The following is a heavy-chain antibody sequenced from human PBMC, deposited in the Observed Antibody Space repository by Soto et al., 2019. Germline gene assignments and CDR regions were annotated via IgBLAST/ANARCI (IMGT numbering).Heavy chain of an antibody. CDR3: ARGPWMRYSDYRLDV. V-gene: IGHV1-2*04. CDR1: GYTFTGYY. D-gene: IGHD5-12*01. J-gene: IGHJ6*01. Sequence: ASVKVSGTASGYTFTGYYMHWVRQAPGQGLEWMGWINPNSGGTNYAQKFKGWVTMTRDTSISTAYMELSRLRSDDTAVYYCARGPWMRYSDYRLDVWGQGTTVIVS. CDR2: INPNSGGT.